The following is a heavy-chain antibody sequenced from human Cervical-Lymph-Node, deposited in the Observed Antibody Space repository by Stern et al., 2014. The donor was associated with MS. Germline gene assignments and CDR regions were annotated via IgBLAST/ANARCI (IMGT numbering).Heavy chain of an antibody. Sequence: QMQLVQSGGGVVQPGRSLRLSCAASGFTFSYYGIHWVRQAPGKGLEWVTTIYYDGSNKYYADSVKGRFTISRDNSRNTVYLQMNSLRAEDTAVYYCAREANERSYYGPLDYWGQGTLVTVSS. CDR2: IYYDGSNK. J-gene: IGHJ4*02. CDR1: GFTFSYYG. CDR3: AREANERSYYGPLDY. V-gene: IGHV3-33*01. D-gene: IGHD1-26*01.